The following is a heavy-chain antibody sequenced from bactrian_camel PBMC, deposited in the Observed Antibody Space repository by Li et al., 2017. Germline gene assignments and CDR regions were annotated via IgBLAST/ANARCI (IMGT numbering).Heavy chain of an antibody. Sequence: HVQLVESGGGSVQTGGSLRLSCAASGYTYSRYFMGWFRQAPGKEREGVAAIASDGSTRYADSVKGRFTISQDNAKRMLYLQMTNLKPEDTAIYYCAADWRQLLATYPGQKCHWYGGNYAYWGQGTQVTVS. V-gene: IGHV3S53*01. CDR2: IASDGST. CDR1: GYTYSRYF. D-gene: IGHD1*01. J-gene: IGHJ4*01. CDR3: AADWRQLLATYPGQKCHWYGGNYAY.